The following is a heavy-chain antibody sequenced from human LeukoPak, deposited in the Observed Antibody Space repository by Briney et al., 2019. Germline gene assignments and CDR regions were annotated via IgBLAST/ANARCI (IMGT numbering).Heavy chain of an antibody. J-gene: IGHJ6*02. D-gene: IGHD4-17*01. CDR2: IHHSGSA. CDR1: GESFSNYY. CDR3: ARGHDYGDYGMDV. V-gene: IGHV4-34*01. Sequence: PSETLSLTCAVYGESFSNYYWSWIRQPPGKGLEWLGEIHHSGSANYNPSLKSRVTIPVDTDKKQFSLSLTSVTAADTAVYYCARGHDYGDYGMDVWGQGTTVTVSS.